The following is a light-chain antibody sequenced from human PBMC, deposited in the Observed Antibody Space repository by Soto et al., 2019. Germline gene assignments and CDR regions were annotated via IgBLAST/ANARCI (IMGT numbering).Light chain of an antibody. CDR3: CSYAGSYTYV. CDR1: SSDVGGYNY. V-gene: IGLV2-11*01. Sequence: QSALTQPRSVSGSPGQSVTISCTGTSSDVGGYNYVSWYQQHPGKAPKLMIYDVSKRPSGVPDRFSGCKSGNTASLTISGLQGEDEADYYCCSYAGSYTYVFGTGTKLTVL. CDR2: DVS. J-gene: IGLJ1*01.